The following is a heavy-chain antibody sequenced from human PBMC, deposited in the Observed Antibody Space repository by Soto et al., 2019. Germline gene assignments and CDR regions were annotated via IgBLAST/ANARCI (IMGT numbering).Heavy chain of an antibody. V-gene: IGHV3-64*01. J-gene: IGHJ6*03. Sequence: EVQLVESGGGLVQPGDSLRLSCAASGFTIGAYGFNWVRQAPGKALEYISAISSYGGNIYYANSVKDRFTISRDNSKKKLYLHMGRQLTEEMRVYYYAGGVGSGNYYKGVYFYYYMNIWSKGTTVTVSS. CDR1: GFTIGAYG. CDR2: ISSYGGNI. D-gene: IGHD3-10*01. CDR3: AGGVGSGNYYKGVYFYYYMNI.